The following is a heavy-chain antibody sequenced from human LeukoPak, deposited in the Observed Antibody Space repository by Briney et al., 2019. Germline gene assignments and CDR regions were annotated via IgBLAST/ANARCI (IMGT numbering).Heavy chain of an antibody. J-gene: IGHJ6*03. CDR1: GFTFSSYQ. D-gene: IGHD3-10*01. V-gene: IGHV3-48*03. Sequence: PGGSLRLSCAASGFTFSSYQMKWLRQARGKGLEWVLYISSCGCTILYAVSVKGRFTISRDNAKNSLYLQMNSLRAEDTAVYCCASGSISAARTYYYYYYMDVWGKGTTVTVSS. CDR3: ASGSISAARTYYYYYYMDV. CDR2: ISSCGCTI.